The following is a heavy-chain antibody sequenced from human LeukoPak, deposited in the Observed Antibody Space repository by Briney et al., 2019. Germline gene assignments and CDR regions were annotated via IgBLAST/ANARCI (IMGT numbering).Heavy chain of an antibody. V-gene: IGHV4-31*03. CDR3: ARRGAIVRGPAYHFDH. J-gene: IGHJ4*02. D-gene: IGHD3-10*01. CDR2: IYYSGST. Sequence: SETLSLTCTVSGGSFSSGGYYCNWIRQHPGKGLEWIGYIYYSGSTYYNPSLKSRVSISLDTSKNQFSLKLSSVTAADTAVYYCARRGAIVRGPAYHFDHWGQGVLVTVSS. CDR1: GGSFSSGGYY.